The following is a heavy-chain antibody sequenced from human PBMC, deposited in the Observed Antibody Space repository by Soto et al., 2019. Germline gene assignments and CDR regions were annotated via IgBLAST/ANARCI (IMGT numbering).Heavy chain of an antibody. CDR3: ARVHDCTNGVCYDAFDI. J-gene: IGHJ3*02. D-gene: IGHD2-8*01. CDR2: INSDGSST. CDR1: GFTFSSYW. Sequence: GSLRLSCAASGFTFSSYWMHWVRQAPGKGLVWVSRINSDGSSTSYADSVKGRFTISRDNAKNTLYLQMNSLRAEDTAVYYCARVHDCTNGVCYDAFDIWGQGTMVTVSS. V-gene: IGHV3-74*01.